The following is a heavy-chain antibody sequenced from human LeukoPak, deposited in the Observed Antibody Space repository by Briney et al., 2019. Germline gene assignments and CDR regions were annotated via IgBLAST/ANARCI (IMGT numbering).Heavy chain of an antibody. J-gene: IGHJ5*01. Sequence: GGSLRLSCAASGFPFSSYAMCWVRHAPAKGREWVSAISGSGGSTYYADSVKGRFTISRDNVDNAVYLQMNSLGAEDTAVYYCARVAVSGPTGWFDSWGQGTLVIVSS. CDR3: ARVAVSGPTGWFDS. D-gene: IGHD2-8*02. V-gene: IGHV3-23*01. CDR2: ISGSGGST. CDR1: GFPFSSYA.